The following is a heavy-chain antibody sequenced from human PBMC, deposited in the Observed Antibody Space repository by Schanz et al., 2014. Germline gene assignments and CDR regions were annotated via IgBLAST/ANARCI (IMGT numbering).Heavy chain of an antibody. Sequence: VQLVESGGGLVKPGGSLRLSCAASGFIFSAYTMNWVRQAPGKGLEWVSRMIGSGSSVFYADSVKGRFTISRDNLKNTVYLQMNSLRAGDTAVYYCARDLISSGWYGWGQGTLVTVSS. CDR3: ARDLISSGWYG. D-gene: IGHD6-19*01. CDR1: GFIFSAYT. J-gene: IGHJ4*02. V-gene: IGHV3-23*04. CDR2: MIGSGSSV.